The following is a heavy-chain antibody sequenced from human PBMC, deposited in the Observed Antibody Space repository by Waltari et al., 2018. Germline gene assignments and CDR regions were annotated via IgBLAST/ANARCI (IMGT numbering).Heavy chain of an antibody. J-gene: IGHJ4*02. CDR2: ISWNSGSI. Sequence: EVQLVESGGGLVQPGRSLRLSCAASGFTFDDYAMHWVRQAPGKGLEWVSGISWNSGSIGYADSVKGRFTISRDNSKNTLYLQMNSLRAEDTAVYYCAKGNSPRTFDYWGQGTLVTVSS. V-gene: IGHV3-9*01. D-gene: IGHD6-13*01. CDR3: AKGNSPRTFDY. CDR1: GFTFDDYA.